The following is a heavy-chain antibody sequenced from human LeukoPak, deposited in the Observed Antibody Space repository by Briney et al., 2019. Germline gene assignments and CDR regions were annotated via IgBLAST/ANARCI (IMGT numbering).Heavy chain of an antibody. CDR1: GFTFDDYG. CDR2: INWNGGST. CDR3: AGNNYDSSGYYYAPFDY. V-gene: IGHV3-20*04. J-gene: IGHJ4*02. D-gene: IGHD3-22*01. Sequence: GGSLRLSCAASGFTFDDYGLSWVRQAPGKGLEWVSTINWNGGSTGYADSVKGRFTISRDNSKNTLYLQMNSLRAEDTAVYYCAGNNYDSSGYYYAPFDYWGQGTLVTVSS.